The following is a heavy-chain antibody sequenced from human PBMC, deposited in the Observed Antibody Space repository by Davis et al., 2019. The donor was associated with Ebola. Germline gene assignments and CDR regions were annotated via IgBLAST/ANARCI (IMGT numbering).Heavy chain of an antibody. J-gene: IGHJ4*02. D-gene: IGHD6-19*01. Sequence: GESLKISCAVSGFTVSSNHMSWVRQAPGKGLEWVSVIYDQSTAYADAVRGRFIISRDKSNNTLYLEMNSLRVDDTAVYYCATTQWLREFDNWGQGTLLTVSS. CDR2: IYDQST. V-gene: IGHV3-53*05. CDR1: GFTVSSNH. CDR3: ATTQWLREFDN.